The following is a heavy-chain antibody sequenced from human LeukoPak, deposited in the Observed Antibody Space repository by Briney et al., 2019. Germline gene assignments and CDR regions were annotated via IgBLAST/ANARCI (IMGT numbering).Heavy chain of an antibody. J-gene: IGHJ4*02. D-gene: IGHD3-22*01. V-gene: IGHV3-9*01. CDR1: GFTFDDYA. CDR2: ISWNGRSI. CDR3: AKDINYDGSGLFEY. Sequence: GGSLRLSCAASGFTFDDYAMHWARQAPGKGLEWVSGISWNGRSIGYADSVKGRFTISRDNAKNSLYLQMKSLRAEDTALYYCAKDINYDGSGLFEYWGQGTLVTVSS.